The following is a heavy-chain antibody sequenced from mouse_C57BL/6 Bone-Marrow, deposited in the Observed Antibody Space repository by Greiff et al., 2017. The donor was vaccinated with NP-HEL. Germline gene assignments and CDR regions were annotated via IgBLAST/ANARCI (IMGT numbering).Heavy chain of an antibody. CDR1: GFSLTSYA. V-gene: IGHV2-9-1*01. CDR2: IWTGGGT. CDR3: ARNVGYYEVWFAY. D-gene: IGHD2-3*01. J-gene: IGHJ3*01. Sequence: VQRVESGPGLVAPSQSLSITCTVSGFSLTSYAISWVRQPPGKGLEWLGVIWTGGGTNYNSALKSRLSISKDNSKSQVFLKMNSLQTDDTAMYYCARNVGYYEVWFAYWGQGTLVTVSA.